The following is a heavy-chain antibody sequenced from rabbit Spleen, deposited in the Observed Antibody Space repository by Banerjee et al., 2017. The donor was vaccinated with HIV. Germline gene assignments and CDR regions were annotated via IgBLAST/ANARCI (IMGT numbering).Heavy chain of an antibody. CDR3: ARDTSSSFSSYGMDL. Sequence: QEQLVESGGGLVKPGASLTLTCIASGVSFSGSSYMCWVRQAPGKGLEWIACIDAGSSGFPYFASWVNGRFTISKTSSTEVTLQMTRLTAADTATYFCARDTSSSFSSYGMDLWGPGTLVTVS. CDR1: GVSFSGSSY. D-gene: IGHD1-1*01. V-gene: IGHV1S45*01. J-gene: IGHJ6*01. CDR2: IDAGSSGFP.